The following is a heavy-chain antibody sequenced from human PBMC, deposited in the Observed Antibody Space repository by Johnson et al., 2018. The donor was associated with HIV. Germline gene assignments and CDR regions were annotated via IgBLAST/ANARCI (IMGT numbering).Heavy chain of an antibody. J-gene: IGHJ3*02. V-gene: IGHV3-11*04. CDR1: GFTCSDYY. CDR3: AQTTVTRARGAFDI. CDR2: ISRSGSTI. Sequence: VQLVESGGGLVKPGGSLRLSCAASGFTCSDYYMSWIRQAPGKGLEWVSYISRSGSTIPYADSVKGRFTITWDNAKNSLYLQMNSLRAEDTAVYDCAQTTVTRARGAFDIWGQGTMVTVSS. D-gene: IGHD4-11*01.